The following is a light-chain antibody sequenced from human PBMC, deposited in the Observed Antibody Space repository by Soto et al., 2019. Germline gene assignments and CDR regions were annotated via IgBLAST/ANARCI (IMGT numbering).Light chain of an antibody. J-gene: IGKJ4*01. V-gene: IGKV1-27*01. CDR3: QRYNSAPLT. CDR2: AAS. Sequence: DIQMTQSPPTLPASVGDRVSITCRASQGISNFLAWYQQKPGKIPKLLIYAASTLQSGVPSRFIGSGSGTDFTLTIISLQPEDVASYFCQRYNSAPLTFGGGTKVDIK. CDR1: QGISNF.